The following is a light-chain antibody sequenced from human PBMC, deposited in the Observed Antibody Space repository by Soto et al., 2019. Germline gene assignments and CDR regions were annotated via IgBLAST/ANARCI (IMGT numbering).Light chain of an antibody. Sequence: AIQLTQSPSSLSASVGDRVTITCRASQGISSALAWYQQKQGKAPKLLIYDSSSLESGVPSRFSGSGSVTDFTLTISSLQPEDFATYYCQQFNSYPLITFGQGTRLEIK. CDR2: DSS. J-gene: IGKJ5*01. CDR1: QGISSA. V-gene: IGKV1-13*02. CDR3: QQFNSYPLIT.